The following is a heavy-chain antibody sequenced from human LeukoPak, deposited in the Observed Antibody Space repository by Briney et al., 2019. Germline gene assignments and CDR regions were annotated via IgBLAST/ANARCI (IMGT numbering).Heavy chain of an antibody. Sequence: SETLSLTCTVSGGSISSSSCSWGWIRQPPGKGLEWIGTIYYSGSTYYNPSLKSRVTIPEDTSKNQFSLNLSSVTAADTAVYYCARYASSGYYRYYFDYWGQGTLVTVSS. J-gene: IGHJ4*02. CDR1: GGSISSSSCS. CDR3: ARYASSGYYRYYFDY. D-gene: IGHD3-22*01. CDR2: IYYSGST. V-gene: IGHV4-39*01.